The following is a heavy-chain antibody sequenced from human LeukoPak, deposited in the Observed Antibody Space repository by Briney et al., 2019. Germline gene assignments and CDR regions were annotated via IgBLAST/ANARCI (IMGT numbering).Heavy chain of an antibody. J-gene: IGHJ4*02. V-gene: IGHV3-43D*03. Sequence: GGSLRLSCAASGFTFDDYAMHWVRQVPGKGLEWVSLISWDGGITYYADSVKGRFTISRDNSKNSLYLQMNSLRAEDSALYYCAKEKGRGLFSLNYFDYWGQGTLVTVSS. D-gene: IGHD3-10*01. CDR1: GFTFDDYA. CDR3: AKEKGRGLFSLNYFDY. CDR2: ISWDGGIT.